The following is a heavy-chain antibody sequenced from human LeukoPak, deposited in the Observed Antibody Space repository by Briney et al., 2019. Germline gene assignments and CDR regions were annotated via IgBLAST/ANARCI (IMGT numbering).Heavy chain of an antibody. CDR1: GFTFSSYA. Sequence: GGSLRLSCAASGFTFSSYAMHWVRQAPGKGLEWVAVISYDGSNKYYADSVKGRFTISRDNSKNTLYLQMNSLRAEDTAVYYCARDLKPAALGYCSSTSCPVGDYWGQGTLVTVSS. J-gene: IGHJ4*02. CDR2: ISYDGSNK. CDR3: ARDLKPAALGYCSSTSCPVGDY. D-gene: IGHD2-2*01. V-gene: IGHV3-30-3*01.